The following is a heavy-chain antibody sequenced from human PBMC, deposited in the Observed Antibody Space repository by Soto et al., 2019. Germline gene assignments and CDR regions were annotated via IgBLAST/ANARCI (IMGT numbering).Heavy chain of an antibody. CDR1: GFTFSSYW. CDR3: AREEVYNRGEYYYGMDV. J-gene: IGHJ6*02. Sequence: PGGSLRLSCAASGFTFSSYWMSWVRQAPGKGLEWVANIKQDGSEKYYVDSVKGRFTISRDNAKNSLYLQMNSLRAEDTAVYYCAREEVYNRGEYYYGMDVGGQGTTVTVSS. D-gene: IGHD1-1*01. CDR2: IKQDGSEK. V-gene: IGHV3-7*05.